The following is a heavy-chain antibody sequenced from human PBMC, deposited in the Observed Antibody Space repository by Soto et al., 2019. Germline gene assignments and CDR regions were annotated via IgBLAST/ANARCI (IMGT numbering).Heavy chain of an antibody. CDR2: ISAYNGNT. J-gene: IGHJ4*02. V-gene: IGHV1-18*01. D-gene: IGHD6-13*01. CDR3: ARARHSSSWRTIDY. Sequence: GASVKVSCKASGYTFTSYGISWVRQAPGRGLEWMGWISAYNGNTNYAQKLQGRVTITTDTSTSTAYMELRSLRSEDTAVYYCARARHSSSWRTIDYWGQGTLVTVSS. CDR1: GYTFTSYG.